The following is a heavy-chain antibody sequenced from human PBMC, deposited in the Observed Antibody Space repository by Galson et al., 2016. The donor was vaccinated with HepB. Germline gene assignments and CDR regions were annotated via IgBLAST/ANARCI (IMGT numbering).Heavy chain of an antibody. CDR1: GSTLIELS. J-gene: IGHJ4*02. D-gene: IGHD3-22*01. Sequence: SVKVSCKVSGSTLIELSIHWVRQAPGKGLEWMGGFDLEGGERNYARKFQGRLTMTEDTSKDTAYMELKSLRSEDTAVYYCALDHKSYESSDSDFWGQGTLVTVSA. CDR2: FDLEGGER. V-gene: IGHV1-24*01. CDR3: ALDHKSYESSDSDF.